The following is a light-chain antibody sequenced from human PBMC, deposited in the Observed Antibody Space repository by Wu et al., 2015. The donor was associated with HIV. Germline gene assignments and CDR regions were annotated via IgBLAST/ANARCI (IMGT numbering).Light chain of an antibody. CDR3: QQLNSYLRKVT. V-gene: IGKV1-9*01. J-gene: IGKJ3*01. CDR1: QATSSY. CDR2: AAS. Sequence: DIQLTQSPSFLSASVGDRVTITCRASQATSSYLAWYQQKPGKAPKLLIYAASTLQSGVPSRFSGSRSGTEFTLTISSLQPEDFATYYCQQLNSYLRKVTFGPGTKVDIK.